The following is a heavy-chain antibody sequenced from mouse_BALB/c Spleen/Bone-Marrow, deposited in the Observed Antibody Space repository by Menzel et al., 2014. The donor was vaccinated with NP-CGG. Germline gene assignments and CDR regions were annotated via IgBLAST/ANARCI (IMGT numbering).Heavy chain of an antibody. D-gene: IGHD2-2*01. J-gene: IGHJ3*01. CDR3: AEGYDSWFAY. CDR1: GFNIEDTY. CDR2: IDPANGNT. V-gene: IGHV14-3*02. Sequence: EVQLQQSGAELVKPGATVKSSCTASGFNIEDTYLHWVKQRPEQGLEWIGRIDPANGNTKYDPKFQGKATVTSDTPSNTAYLHLNSLTSEDTAVYYCAEGYDSWFAYWGQGTLVTVSA.